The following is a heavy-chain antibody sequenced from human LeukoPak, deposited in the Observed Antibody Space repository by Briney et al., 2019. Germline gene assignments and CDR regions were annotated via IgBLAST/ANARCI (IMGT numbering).Heavy chain of an antibody. J-gene: IGHJ4*02. CDR3: ACDPWGSYSTGSYLDY. D-gene: IGHD6-13*01. CDR2: IIGGESVT. V-gene: IGHV3-7*01. Sequence: GGSLILSCAVSAFFSTNYWMSCVGRAAGAGREGGATIIGGESVTFYVDSLKGRFTISRDDSQNSVYLQMNGLRVEDTAVYFCACDPWGSYSTGSYLDYWGQGALVTVSS. CDR1: AFFSTNYW.